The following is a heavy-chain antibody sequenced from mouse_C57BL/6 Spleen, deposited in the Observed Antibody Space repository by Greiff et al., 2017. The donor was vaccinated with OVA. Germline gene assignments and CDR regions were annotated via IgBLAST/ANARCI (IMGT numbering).Heavy chain of an antibody. Sequence: EVKLVESGGDLVKPGGSLKLSCAASGFTFSSYGMSWVRQTPDKRLEWVATISSGGSYTYYPDSEKGRFTISRDNAKNTLYLQMSSLKSEDTAMYYCASQSDYWGQGTTLTVSS. CDR1: GFTFSSYG. CDR3: ASQSDY. V-gene: IGHV5-6*01. CDR2: ISSGGSYT. J-gene: IGHJ2*01.